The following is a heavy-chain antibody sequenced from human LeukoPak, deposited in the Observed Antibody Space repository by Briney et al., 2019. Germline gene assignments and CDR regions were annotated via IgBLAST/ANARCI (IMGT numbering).Heavy chain of an antibody. CDR1: GDSISGSRW. V-gene: IGHV4-4*01. Sequence: SETLSLTCAVSGDSISGSRWWSWVRQPPGKGLEWIGEIYHSGITNYTPSLKSRVTISVDKSRNQFSLKLSSVTAADTAIYCCATQLPFYLDFWGQGTLVTVSS. CDR2: IYHSGIT. CDR3: ATQLPFYLDF. D-gene: IGHD1-1*01. J-gene: IGHJ4*02.